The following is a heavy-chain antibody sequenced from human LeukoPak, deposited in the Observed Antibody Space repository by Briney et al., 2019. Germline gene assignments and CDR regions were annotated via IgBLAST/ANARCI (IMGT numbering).Heavy chain of an antibody. Sequence: ASVKVSCKASGYTFTSYVINWVRQATGQGLEWMGWMNPNSGNTGYAQKFQGRVTMTRNTSISTAYMELSSLRSEDTAVYYCARGVGYCSGGSCYYTTVYNWFDPWGQGTLVTVSS. CDR2: MNPNSGNT. CDR1: GYTFTSYV. CDR3: ARGVGYCSGGSCYYTTVYNWFDP. V-gene: IGHV1-8*01. J-gene: IGHJ5*02. D-gene: IGHD2-15*01.